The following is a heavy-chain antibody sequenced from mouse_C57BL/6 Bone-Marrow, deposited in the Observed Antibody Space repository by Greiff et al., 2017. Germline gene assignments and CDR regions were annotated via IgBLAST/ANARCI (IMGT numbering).Heavy chain of an antibody. CDR3: ARSYDDDDYTKDY. CDR2: MHPNGGSP. D-gene: IGHD2-4*01. V-gene: IGHV1-64*01. Sequence: VQLKQPGAELVKPGASVKLSCKASGYTFTNYWMHWVKQRPGQGLEWIGMMHPNGGSPDYNEKFKSEATLSVDKSSRTAYMELSSLTSEDSAVYYCARSYDDDDYTKDYWGQGTSVTVSS. CDR1: GYTFTNYW. J-gene: IGHJ4*01.